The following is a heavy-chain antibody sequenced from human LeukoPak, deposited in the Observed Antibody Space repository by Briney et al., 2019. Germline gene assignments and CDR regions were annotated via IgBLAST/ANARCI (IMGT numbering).Heavy chain of an antibody. CDR3: ARALLVVVTATPSAIDY. CDR1: GYTFTSYG. Sequence: GASVKVSCKASGYTFTSYGISWVRQAPGQGLEWMGWINPNSGGTNYAQKFQGRVTMTRDTSISTAYMELSRLRSDDTAVYYCARALLVVVTATPSAIDYWGQRTLVTVSS. V-gene: IGHV1-2*02. CDR2: INPNSGGT. J-gene: IGHJ4*02. D-gene: IGHD2-15*01.